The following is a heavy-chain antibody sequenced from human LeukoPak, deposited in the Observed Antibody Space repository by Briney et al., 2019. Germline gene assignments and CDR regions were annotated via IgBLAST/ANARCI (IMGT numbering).Heavy chain of an antibody. CDR3: ARTITMVRGVIEGALNY. V-gene: IGHV1-2*02. Sequence: ASVKVSCKASGYTFTGDYMHWVRQAPGQGLEWMGWINPNSGGTNYAQKFQGRVTMTRDTSISTAYMELSRLRSDDTAVYYCARTITMVRGVIEGALNYWGQGTLVTVSS. CDR1: GYTFTGDY. D-gene: IGHD3-10*01. CDR2: INPNSGGT. J-gene: IGHJ4*02.